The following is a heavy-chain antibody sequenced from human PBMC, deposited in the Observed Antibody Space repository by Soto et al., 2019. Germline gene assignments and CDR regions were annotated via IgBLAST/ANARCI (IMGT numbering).Heavy chain of an antibody. Sequence: EEQLLESGGGLVQPGGSLRLSCAASGFPFSVYAMSWVRQAPGKGLEWVAGINGGGGNKYYADSVKGRFTISRDNSKNTLYLEMNNLGVEDTALYYCAKDRYSDYNLGHHFHCGMEVWGRGTTVSVSS. J-gene: IGHJ6*02. CDR3: AKDRYSDYNLGHHFHCGMEV. CDR2: INGGGGNK. D-gene: IGHD5-12*01. CDR1: GFPFSVYA. V-gene: IGHV3-23*01.